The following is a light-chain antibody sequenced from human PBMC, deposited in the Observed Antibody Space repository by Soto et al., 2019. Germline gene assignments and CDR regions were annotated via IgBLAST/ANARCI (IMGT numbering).Light chain of an antibody. CDR1: QSVLYSSNNKNY. Sequence: DIVMTQSPDSLAVSLGERATINRKSSQSVLYSSNNKNYLAWYQQKPGQPPKLLISWASTRESGVPDRFSGSGSGTDFTLTISSLQAEDVAVYYCQQYYITPLTFGPGTKVDIK. CDR3: QQYYITPLT. V-gene: IGKV4-1*01. CDR2: WAS. J-gene: IGKJ3*01.